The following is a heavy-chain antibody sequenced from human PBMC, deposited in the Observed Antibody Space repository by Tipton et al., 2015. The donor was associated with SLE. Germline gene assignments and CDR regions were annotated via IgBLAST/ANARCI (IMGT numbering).Heavy chain of an antibody. D-gene: IGHD6-13*01. CDR3: ARGIAAPGLFDY. CDR1: GGSITSGGYS. J-gene: IGHJ4*02. Sequence: LRLSCAVSGGSITSGGYSWSWIRQAPGKGLEWIGYIYHSGSTDYNPSLKSRVTISVDRSKNHFSLYLTSVTAADTAVYYCARGIAAPGLFDYWGQGTLVTVSS. V-gene: IGHV4-30-2*01. CDR2: IYHSGST.